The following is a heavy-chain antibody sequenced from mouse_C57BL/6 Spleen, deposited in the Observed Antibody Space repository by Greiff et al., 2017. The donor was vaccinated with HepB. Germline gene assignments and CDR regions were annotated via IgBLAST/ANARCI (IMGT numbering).Heavy chain of an antibody. CDR2: IDPSDSET. CDR3: ARGEYYAMDY. V-gene: IGHV1-52*01. Sequence: VQLQQSGAELVRPGSSVKLSCKASGYTFTSYWMHWVKQRPIQGLEWIGNIDPSDSETHYNQKFKDKATLTVDKSSSTAYMQLSSLTSEDSAVYYCARGEYYAMDYWGQGTSVTVSS. CDR1: GYTFTSYW. J-gene: IGHJ4*01.